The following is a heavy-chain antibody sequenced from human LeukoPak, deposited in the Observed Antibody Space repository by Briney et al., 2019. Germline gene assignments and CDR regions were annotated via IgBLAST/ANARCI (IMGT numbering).Heavy chain of an antibody. CDR2: ISSSSSYI. J-gene: IGHJ5*02. V-gene: IGHV3-21*01. CDR3: AREETTEDYFDP. Sequence: PGGSLRLSCAASGFTFSSHSMNWVRQAPGKGLEWVSSISSSSSYIYYADSVKGRFTISRDNAKNSLYLQMNSLRAEDTAVYYCAREETTEDYFDPWGQGTLVTVSS. CDR1: GFTFSSHS. D-gene: IGHD4-17*01.